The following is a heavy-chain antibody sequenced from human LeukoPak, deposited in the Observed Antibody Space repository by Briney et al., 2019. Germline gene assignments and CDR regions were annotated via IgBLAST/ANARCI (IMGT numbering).Heavy chain of an antibody. V-gene: IGHV1-69*13. D-gene: IGHD6-13*01. Sequence: GASVKVSCKASGGTFSSYAISWVRQAPGQGLEWMGGIIPIFGTANYAQKFQGRVTITADESTSTAYMELSSLRSEDTAVYYCARGAPYSSSWYFGYWGQGTLVTVSS. CDR2: IIPIFGTA. CDR1: GGTFSSYA. CDR3: ARGAPYSSSWYFGY. J-gene: IGHJ4*02.